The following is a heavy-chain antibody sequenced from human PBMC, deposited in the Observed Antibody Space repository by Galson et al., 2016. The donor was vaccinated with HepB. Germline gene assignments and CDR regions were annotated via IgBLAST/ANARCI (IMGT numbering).Heavy chain of an antibody. J-gene: IGHJ4*02. CDR1: GLNFSKSA. V-gene: IGHV3-30*04. Sequence: SLRLSCAASGLNFSKSAMHWVRQAPGKELAWVAVISDDRTNTYYANSVTGRFTISRDNSKNTVYLEMNSLRPEDTAVYYCARVVGYDFWSGWGYFDHWGQGTLVTVSS. CDR2: ISDDRTNT. CDR3: ARVVGYDFWSGWGYFDH. D-gene: IGHD3-3*01.